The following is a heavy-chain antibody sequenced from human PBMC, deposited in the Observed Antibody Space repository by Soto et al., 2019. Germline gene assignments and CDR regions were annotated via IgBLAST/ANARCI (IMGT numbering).Heavy chain of an antibody. J-gene: IGHJ5*02. CDR1: GVAIRSDY. CDR3: ARLKVTMIRGVIIWLDP. D-gene: IGHD3-10*01. CDR2: IDSRGIT. V-gene: IGHV4-4*07. Sequence: SETLSLTCDVSGVAIRSDYWGWIRQPAGKGLEWIGHIDSRGITKYSPSLKSRVTVSVDTSKNQISLKLTSVTAADTAVYYCARLKVTMIRGVIIWLDPWGQGIPVTV.